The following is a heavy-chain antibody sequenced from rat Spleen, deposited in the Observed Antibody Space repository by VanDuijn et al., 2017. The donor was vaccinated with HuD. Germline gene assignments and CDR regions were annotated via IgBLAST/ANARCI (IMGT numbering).Heavy chain of an antibody. CDR3: TKSGEALDY. J-gene: IGHJ2*01. Sequence: EVQLVESGGGLVQSGRSLKFSCAASGFTFSEYYMAWVRQAPTKGLEWVATISYDASSTYYRDSVKGRFTISRDNVKNILYLQMDSLRSEDTATYYCTKSGEALDYWGQGVMVTVSS. CDR2: ISYDASST. V-gene: IGHV5-20*01. CDR1: GFTFSEYY. D-gene: IGHD1-11*01.